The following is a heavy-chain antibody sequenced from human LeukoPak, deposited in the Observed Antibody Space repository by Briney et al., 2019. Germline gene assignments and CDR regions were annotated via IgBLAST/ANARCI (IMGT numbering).Heavy chain of an antibody. CDR1: GFTFSSYW. V-gene: IGHV3-7*01. J-gene: IGHJ4*02. Sequence: GGSLRLSCAASGFTFSSYWMNWARQAPGKGLEWVASINHNGNVNYYVGSVKGRFTISRDNAKNSLYLQMNSLRAEDTAVYYCASVVGATSFDYWGQGTLVTVSS. D-gene: IGHD1-26*01. CDR3: ASVVGATSFDY. CDR2: INHNGNVN.